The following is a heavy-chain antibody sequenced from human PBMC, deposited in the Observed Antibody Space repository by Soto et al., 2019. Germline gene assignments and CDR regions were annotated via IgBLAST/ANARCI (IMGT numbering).Heavy chain of an antibody. CDR1: GGSISSGGYY. Sequence: PSETLSLTCTVSGGSISSGGYYWSWIRQHPGKGLEWIGYIYYSGSTYYNPSLKSRVTISVDTSKNQLSLKLSSVTAADTAVYYCARNERHYYDSSGYLDWFDPWGQGTLVTVSS. CDR2: IYYSGST. J-gene: IGHJ5*02. V-gene: IGHV4-31*03. D-gene: IGHD3-22*01. CDR3: ARNERHYYDSSGYLDWFDP.